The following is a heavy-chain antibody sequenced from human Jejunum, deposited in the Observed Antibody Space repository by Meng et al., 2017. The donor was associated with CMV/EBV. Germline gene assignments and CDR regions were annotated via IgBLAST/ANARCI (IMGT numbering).Heavy chain of an antibody. J-gene: IGHJ5*02. CDR2: INPSGGST. CDR1: GYTVTSYY. V-gene: IGHV1-46*01. CDR3: ARDKGSNWFDP. Sequence: KASGYTVTSYYMHWVRQAPGQGLEWMGIINPSGGSTTYAQKFQGRVNMTRDTSTTTVYMELSSLRSEDTAVYYCARDKGSNWFDPWGQGTLVTVSS.